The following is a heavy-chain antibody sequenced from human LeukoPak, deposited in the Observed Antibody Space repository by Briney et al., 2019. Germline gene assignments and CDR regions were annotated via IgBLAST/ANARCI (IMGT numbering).Heavy chain of an antibody. Sequence: GRTLRLSCAASGFTLSNAWMSGVRQAPGKGLEWVSSISSSSSYIYYADSVKGRFTICRDNAKHSLYLQMNSLRAEDTAVYYCAGAIAARLPSFWGQGTLVTVSS. CDR3: AGAIAARLPSF. CDR2: ISSSSSYI. CDR1: GFTLSNAW. D-gene: IGHD6-6*01. V-gene: IGHV3-21*01. J-gene: IGHJ4*02.